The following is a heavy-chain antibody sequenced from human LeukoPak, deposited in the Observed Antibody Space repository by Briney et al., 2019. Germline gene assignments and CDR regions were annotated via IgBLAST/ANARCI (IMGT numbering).Heavy chain of an antibody. CDR1: GFTFSSYA. CDR3: ARHYDYVWGSYPGY. J-gene: IGHJ4*02. V-gene: IGHV3-23*01. Sequence: GGSLRLSCAASGFTFSSYAMSWVRQAPGKGLEWVSAISGSGGSTYYADSGKGRFTISRDNSKNTLYLQMNSLRAEDTAVYYCARHYDYVWGSYPGYWGQGTLVTVSS. CDR2: ISGSGGST. D-gene: IGHD3-16*02.